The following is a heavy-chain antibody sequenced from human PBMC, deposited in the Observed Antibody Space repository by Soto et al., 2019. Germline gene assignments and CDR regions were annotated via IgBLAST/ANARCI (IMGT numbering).Heavy chain of an antibody. J-gene: IGHJ6*03. CDR1: GYTFTSYA. CDR2: INAGNGNI. Sequence: QVQLVQSGAEVKKPGASVKVSCKASGYTFTSYAMHWVRQAPGQRLEWMGWINAGNGNIKYSRKFQGRVTITRDTSASTAYMELSSLRSEDTAADYCARVPAELPYYYYYIDVWGKGTTVTVSS. D-gene: IGHD1-7*01. CDR3: ARVPAELPYYYYYIDV. V-gene: IGHV1-3*01.